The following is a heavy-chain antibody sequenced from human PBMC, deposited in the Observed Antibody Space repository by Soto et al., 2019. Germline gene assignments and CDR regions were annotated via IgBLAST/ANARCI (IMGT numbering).Heavy chain of an antibody. D-gene: IGHD3-3*01. CDR2: MNPNSGNT. Sequence: SVKVSCKASGYTFTSYDINWVRQATGQGLEWMGWMNPNSGNTGYAQKFQGRVTMTRNTSISTAYMELSSLRSEDTAVYYCAREGFITIFGVYGMDVWGQGTTVSVS. V-gene: IGHV1-8*01. CDR3: AREGFITIFGVYGMDV. J-gene: IGHJ6*02. CDR1: GYTFTSYD.